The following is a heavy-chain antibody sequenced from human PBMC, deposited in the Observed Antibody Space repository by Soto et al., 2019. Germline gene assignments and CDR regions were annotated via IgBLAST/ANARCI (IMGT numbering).Heavy chain of an antibody. CDR1: GFTVSSNY. CDR2: IYSGGST. D-gene: IGHD1-26*01. Sequence: EVQLVESGGGLVQPGGSLRLSCAASGFTVSSNYMSWVHQAPGKGLEWVSVIYSGGSTYYADSVKGRFTISRDNSKNTLYLQMNSLRAEDTAVYYCARVVSDPSQIDYGGQGTLVTVSS. J-gene: IGHJ4*02. CDR3: ARVVSDPSQIDY. V-gene: IGHV3-66*01.